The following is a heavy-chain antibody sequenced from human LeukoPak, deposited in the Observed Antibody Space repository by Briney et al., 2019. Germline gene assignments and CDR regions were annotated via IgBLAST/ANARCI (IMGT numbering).Heavy chain of an antibody. J-gene: IGHJ4*02. CDR3: AREFSGSNYGFPFDY. V-gene: IGHV3-7*01. D-gene: IGHD1-26*01. CDR2: INQDGSDK. Sequence: GGSLRLSCAAYGFSFSNYWMSWVRQAPGKGLEWVANINQDGSDKQYVDSMKGRFTISRDNAKNSLYLQMNSLRAEDTAVYYCAREFSGSNYGFPFDYWGQGTLVTVSS. CDR1: GFSFSNYW.